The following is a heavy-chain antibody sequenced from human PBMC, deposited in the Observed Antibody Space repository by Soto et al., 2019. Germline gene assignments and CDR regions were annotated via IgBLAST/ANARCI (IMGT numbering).Heavy chain of an antibody. Sequence: SETLSLTCTVSGGSISSEGYYWSWFRQLPGKGLEWIGDIYYSGSTYYNPSLKSRLTMSGDASKNQFSLKLSSVTAADTALYYCARGKGYSYGPYYFDYWGQGTLVTVSS. CDR1: GGSISSEGYY. J-gene: IGHJ4*02. CDR3: ARGKGYSYGPYYFDY. CDR2: IYYSGST. D-gene: IGHD5-18*01. V-gene: IGHV4-31*03.